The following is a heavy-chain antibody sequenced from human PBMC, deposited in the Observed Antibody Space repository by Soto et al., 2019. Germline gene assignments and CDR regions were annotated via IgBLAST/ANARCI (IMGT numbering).Heavy chain of an antibody. Sequence: QVQLLQSGAEVKKPGSSVRVSCEASGGTFRTYAISWVRQAPGQGLEWMGEIIPIFGTVNYAQKFQGRVTSTADEYTTTVDMDLRSLRSEDTAVYYCAKGAVAGTPTSYYYYGMDVWGQGTTVTVSS. CDR2: IIPIFGTV. CDR1: GGTFRTYA. J-gene: IGHJ6*02. CDR3: AKGAVAGTPTSYYYYGMDV. V-gene: IGHV1-69*12. D-gene: IGHD6-19*01.